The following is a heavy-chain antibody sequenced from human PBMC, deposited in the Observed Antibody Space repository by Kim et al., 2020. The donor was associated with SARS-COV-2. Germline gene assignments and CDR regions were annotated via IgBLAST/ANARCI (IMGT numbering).Heavy chain of an antibody. CDR2: IIPIFGTA. J-gene: IGHJ4*02. CDR1: GGTFSSYA. Sequence: SVKVSCKASGGTFSSYAISWVRQAPGQGLEWMGGIIPIFGTANYAQKFQGRVTITADESTSTAYMELSSLRSEDTAVYYCASINPERRGYSGYDRVHFDYWGQGTLVTVSS. CDR3: ASINPERRGYSGYDRVHFDY. V-gene: IGHV1-69*13. D-gene: IGHD5-12*01.